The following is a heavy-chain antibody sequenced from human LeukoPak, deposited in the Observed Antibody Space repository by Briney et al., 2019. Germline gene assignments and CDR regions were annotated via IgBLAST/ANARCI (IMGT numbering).Heavy chain of an antibody. CDR3: VRVTTGTIDY. D-gene: IGHD1-1*01. CDR2: ISYTGTT. J-gene: IGHJ4*02. Sequence: SETLSLTCIVSGGSISTFYWGWIRQPPGKGLEWIDYISYTGTTNYIPSFRSRVIISVDPSKNQFSLKLNSVTAADTAVYFCVRVTTGTIDYWGQGTLVTVSS. V-gene: IGHV4-59*01. CDR1: GGSISTFY.